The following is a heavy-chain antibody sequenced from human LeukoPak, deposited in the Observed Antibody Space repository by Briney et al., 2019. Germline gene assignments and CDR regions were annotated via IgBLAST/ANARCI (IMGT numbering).Heavy chain of an antibody. CDR2: IYSTGST. J-gene: IGHJ5*02. CDR3: AREARSGNRYNWFDP. CDR1: GGSISAYY. Sequence: SETLSLTCTVSGGSISAYYWSWIRQPAGKGLEWLGRIYSTGSTNYNPSLKSRVTMSIDTSNNHFSLKLSSVTAADTAVYYCAREARSGNRYNWFDPWGQGTQVTVSS. V-gene: IGHV4-4*07. D-gene: IGHD4-23*01.